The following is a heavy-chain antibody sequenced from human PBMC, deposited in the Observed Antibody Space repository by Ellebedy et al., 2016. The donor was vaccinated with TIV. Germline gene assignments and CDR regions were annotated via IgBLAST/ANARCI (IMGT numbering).Heavy chain of an antibody. CDR3: AKRWNYFDY. Sequence: GGSLRLXCAASGFTFRDFAMTWVRQAPGKGLEWVSSVGGSGASTYYADSVKGRFTISRDNSQNIVYLQMNSLRAEDTAVYYCAKRWNYFDYWGQGTRVTVSS. J-gene: IGHJ4*02. CDR2: VGGSGAST. V-gene: IGHV3-23*01. D-gene: IGHD3-3*01. CDR1: GFTFRDFA.